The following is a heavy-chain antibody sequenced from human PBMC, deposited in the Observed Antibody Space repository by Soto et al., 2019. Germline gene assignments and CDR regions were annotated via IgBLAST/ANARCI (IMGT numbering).Heavy chain of an antibody. Sequence: QVQVVESGGGVVQPGKSMRLSCAASGFTFSNYGIHWVRQAPGKGLEWVAVISDDGSNKYYVDSVKGRFTISRDNSKNTLYLQMNSLRAEDTDVYYCAKDSRGYRGYPAYWGQGTLVTVSS. D-gene: IGHD5-12*01. CDR2: ISDDGSNK. J-gene: IGHJ4*02. V-gene: IGHV3-30*18. CDR1: GFTFSNYG. CDR3: AKDSRGYRGYPAY.